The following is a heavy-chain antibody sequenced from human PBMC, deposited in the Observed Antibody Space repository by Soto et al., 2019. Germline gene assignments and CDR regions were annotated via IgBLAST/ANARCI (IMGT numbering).Heavy chain of an antibody. Sequence: QVQLVQSGAEVKKPGASVKVSCKASGYTLTNYYMHWWRQAPGQGLEWMGIINPSGGSTTYAQKFQGRVTMTRDTSTSTVYMELSSLRSEDTAVYYCARGFSSGWPFGYWGQGTPVTVSS. V-gene: IGHV1-46*01. D-gene: IGHD6-19*01. CDR2: INPSGGST. CDR3: ARGFSSGWPFGY. CDR1: GYTLTNYY. J-gene: IGHJ4*02.